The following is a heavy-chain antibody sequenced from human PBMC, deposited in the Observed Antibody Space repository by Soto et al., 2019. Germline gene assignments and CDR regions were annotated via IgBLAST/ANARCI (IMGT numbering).Heavy chain of an antibody. CDR3: AKESSYDSSGSVDY. Sequence: GGSLRLSCAASGFTFSSYAMSWVRQAPGKGLEWVSAISGSGGSTYYADSVKGRFTISRDNSKNTMYLQMNSLRAEDTAVYYCAKESSYDSSGSVDYWGQGTLVTVSS. D-gene: IGHD3-22*01. J-gene: IGHJ4*02. V-gene: IGHV3-23*01. CDR1: GFTFSSYA. CDR2: ISGSGGST.